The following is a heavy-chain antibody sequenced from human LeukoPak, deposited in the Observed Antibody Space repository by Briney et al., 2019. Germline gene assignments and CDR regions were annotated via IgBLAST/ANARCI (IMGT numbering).Heavy chain of an antibody. CDR1: GYTFTSYD. J-gene: IGHJ5*02. D-gene: IGHD3-10*01. V-gene: IGHV1-8*01. CDR2: MNPNSGNT. CDR3: ARGRMVRGVTWWFDP. Sequence: GASVKVSCKASGYTFTSYDINWVRQATGQGLEWMGWMNPNSGNTGYAQKFQGRVTMTRNTSISTAYMELSSLRSEDTAVYYCARGRMVRGVTWWFDPGGQGTLVTVSS.